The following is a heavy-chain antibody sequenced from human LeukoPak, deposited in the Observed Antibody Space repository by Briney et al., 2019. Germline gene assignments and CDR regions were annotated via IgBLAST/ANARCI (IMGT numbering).Heavy chain of an antibody. CDR2: ISSSSSTI. J-gene: IGHJ5*02. Sequence: GGSLRLSCAASGFTFSSYSMNWVRQAPGKGLEWGSYISSSSSTIYYADSVKGRFTISRDNAKHSLYLQMNRVRDEDTAVYYCASAFVPPYSIIGNWFDPWGQGTLVTVSS. CDR3: ASAFVPPYSIIGNWFDP. CDR1: GFTFSSYS. V-gene: IGHV3-48*02. D-gene: IGHD4-11*01.